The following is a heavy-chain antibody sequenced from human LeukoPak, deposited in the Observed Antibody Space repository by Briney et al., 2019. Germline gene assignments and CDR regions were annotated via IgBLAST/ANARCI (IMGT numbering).Heavy chain of an antibody. J-gene: IGHJ3*02. Sequence: GGSLRLSCAASGFTFSSHGMNWVRQAPGKGLEWVSGISPSGGITYYTDSVKGRFTISRDNSKNTQSLQMNSLRAEDTAVYYCARSSGYNWGDAFDIWGQGTMVTVSS. CDR2: ISPSGGIT. CDR3: ARSSGYNWGDAFDI. V-gene: IGHV3-23*01. CDR1: GFTFSSHG. D-gene: IGHD5-24*01.